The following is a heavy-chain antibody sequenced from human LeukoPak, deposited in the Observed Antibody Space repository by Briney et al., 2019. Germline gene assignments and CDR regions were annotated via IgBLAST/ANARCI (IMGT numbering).Heavy chain of an antibody. J-gene: IGHJ4*02. Sequence: PGGSLRLSCAASGFTFSNYWMAWVRQAPGKGLEWVANIKEDGSEKYHADSLKGRFTISRDNTKNSLFLQLNSLRAEDTAIYYCVRDRGWYHFDLWGQGNLVTVSS. CDR2: IKEDGSEK. CDR3: VRDRGWYHFDL. V-gene: IGHV3-7*01. CDR1: GFTFSNYW. D-gene: IGHD3-10*01.